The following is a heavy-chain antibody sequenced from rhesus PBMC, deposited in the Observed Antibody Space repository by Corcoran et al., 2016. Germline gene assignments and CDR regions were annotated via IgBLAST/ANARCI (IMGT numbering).Heavy chain of an antibody. D-gene: IGHD6-25*01. CDR2: ISWDDGST. CDR1: GFTFDDYA. Sequence: EVQLVESGGGVGQPGGSLSLSCAASGFTFDDYAMLWFGQAPGPGVVWVSAISWDDGSTGYADSVKGRFTIARDNAKNSLYLQMDRLRAEDTALYYCAKGMYSGSCNPFDYWGQGVLVTVSS. CDR3: AKGMYSGSCNPFDY. J-gene: IGHJ4*01. V-gene: IGHV3-201*01.